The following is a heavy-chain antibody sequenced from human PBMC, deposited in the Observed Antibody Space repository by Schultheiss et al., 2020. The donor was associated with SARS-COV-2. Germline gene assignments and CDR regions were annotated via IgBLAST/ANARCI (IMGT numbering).Heavy chain of an antibody. CDR1: GGSISSYY. Sequence: SETLSLTCTVSGGSISSYYWGWIRQPPGTRLEWIGYIHYSGSTNYNPSLKSRITISIDTSKKQFSLKLRSMTAADTAVYFCARGWSGNPIDYWGQETLVTVSS. J-gene: IGHJ4*02. V-gene: IGHV4-59*01. CDR2: IHYSGST. CDR3: ARGWSGNPIDY. D-gene: IGHD1-1*01.